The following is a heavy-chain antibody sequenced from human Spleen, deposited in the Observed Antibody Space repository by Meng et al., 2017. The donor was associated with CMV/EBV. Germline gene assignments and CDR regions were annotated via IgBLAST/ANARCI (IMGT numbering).Heavy chain of an antibody. Sequence: SETLSLTCTVSGYSISSGYYWGWVRQPPGKGLEWLGYFYYSGGTNYNPSLKSRVTISVDKSNNHFSLKLTSVTAADTAVYYCARGGWPGKTFDPWGQGTLVTVSS. V-gene: IGHV4-61*03. CDR1: GYSISSGYY. CDR3: ARGGWPGKTFDP. J-gene: IGHJ5*02. CDR2: FYYSGGT. D-gene: IGHD1-1*01.